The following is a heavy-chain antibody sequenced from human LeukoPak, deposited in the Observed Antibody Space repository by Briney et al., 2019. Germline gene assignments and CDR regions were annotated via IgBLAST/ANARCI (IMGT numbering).Heavy chain of an antibody. D-gene: IGHD3-3*01. CDR1: GYRFASYS. CDR2: ISGYSGNT. CDR3: AREASIYGEWFFDH. J-gene: IGHJ4*02. Sequence: GASVKVSCKASGYRFASYSISWMRQAPGQGLEWMGRISGYSGNTKYAQKFQGRVTMTTDTSTSIAYMELNSLRSDDTAVYYCAREASIYGEWFFDHWGQGTLVTVSS. V-gene: IGHV1-18*01.